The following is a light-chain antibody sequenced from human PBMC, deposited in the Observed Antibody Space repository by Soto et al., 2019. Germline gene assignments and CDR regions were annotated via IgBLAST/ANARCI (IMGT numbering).Light chain of an antibody. CDR2: GAS. Sequence: ENVLTQSPGTLSLSPGERATLSCRASQSVSSSYLVWYQQKPGQAPRLLIYGASSRATGIPDRFSGSGSGTDFTLTISRLEPEDFAVYYCQQYGSSPQFGQGTKVDI. V-gene: IGKV3-20*01. J-gene: IGKJ1*01. CDR1: QSVSSSY. CDR3: QQYGSSPQ.